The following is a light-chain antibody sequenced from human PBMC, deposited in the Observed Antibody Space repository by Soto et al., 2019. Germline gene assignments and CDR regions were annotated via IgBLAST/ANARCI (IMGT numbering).Light chain of an antibody. J-gene: IGKJ1*01. CDR2: GAS. V-gene: IGKV3-15*01. CDR1: QSVSSN. CDR3: QQYNKWRT. Sequence: EIVMTQSPVTLSASPGESATLSCRASQSVSSNLAWYQQKPGQAPRLLIYGASTRATGIQARISGSGSGTDFTLTITSLQSEDFAVYYCQQYNKWRTXGQGTKVDIK.